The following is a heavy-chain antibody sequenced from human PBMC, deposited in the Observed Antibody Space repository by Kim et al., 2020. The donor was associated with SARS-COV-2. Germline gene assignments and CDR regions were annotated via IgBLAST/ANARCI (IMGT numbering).Heavy chain of an antibody. Sequence: GGSLRLSCAASGFTFSSYWISWVRQAPGKGLEWVANIKQDGSEKYYVDSVKGRFTISRDNAKNSLYLQMNSLRAEDTAVYYCARYLTVIERSWHHYYYY. CDR2: IKQDGSEK. J-gene: IGHJ6*03. CDR3: ARYLTVIERSWHHYYYY. CDR1: GFTFSSYW. V-gene: IGHV3-7*01. D-gene: IGHD4-4*01.